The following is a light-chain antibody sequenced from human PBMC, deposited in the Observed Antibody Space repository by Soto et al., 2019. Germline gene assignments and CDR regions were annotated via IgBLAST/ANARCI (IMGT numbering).Light chain of an antibody. CDR3: AAWDDSLV. Sequence: QLVLTQPPLASGTPGQRVTISCSGSSSNIGSNTVNWYQQLPGTAPKLLIYSNNQRPSGVPDRFSGSKSGTSASLAISGLQSEDEADYYCAAWDDSLVFGGGTKLTVL. CDR1: SSNIGSNT. CDR2: SNN. J-gene: IGLJ2*01. V-gene: IGLV1-44*01.